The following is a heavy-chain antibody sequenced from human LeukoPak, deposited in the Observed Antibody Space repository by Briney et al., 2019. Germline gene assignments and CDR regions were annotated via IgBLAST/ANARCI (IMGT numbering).Heavy chain of an antibody. J-gene: IGHJ4*02. CDR3: ARLRREGYGAARGYFDY. V-gene: IGHV4-39*01. D-gene: IGHD4-17*01. CDR2: IYYSGST. CDR1: GGSISSSSYY. Sequence: SETLSLTCTVSGGSISSSSYYWGWIRQPPGKGLEWIGSIYYSGSTYYNPSLKSRVTISVDTSKNQFSLKLSSVTAADTAVYYCARLRREGYGAARGYFDYWGRGTLVTVSS.